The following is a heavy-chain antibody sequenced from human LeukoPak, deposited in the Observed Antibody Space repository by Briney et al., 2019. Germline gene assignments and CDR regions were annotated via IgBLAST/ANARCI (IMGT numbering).Heavy chain of an antibody. V-gene: IGHV4-4*02. J-gene: IGHJ5*02. D-gene: IGHD4-11*01. CDR2: IYHSGST. CDR3: ARDRWDDYSNSLNWFDP. CDR1: GGSISSSNW. Sequence: SGTLSLTCAVSGGSISSSNWWSWVRQPPGKGLEWIGEIYHSGSTNYNPSLKSRVTVSVDKSKNQFSLKLSSVTAADTAVYYCARDRWDDYSNSLNWFDPWGQGTLVTVSS.